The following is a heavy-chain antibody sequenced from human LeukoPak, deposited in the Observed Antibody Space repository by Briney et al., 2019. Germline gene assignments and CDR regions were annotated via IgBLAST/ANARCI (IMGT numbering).Heavy chain of an antibody. D-gene: IGHD3-10*01. Sequence: GGSLRLSCAASGFTFSSYAMHWVRQAPGKGLEWVAVISYDGSNKYYADSVKGRFTISRDNSKNTLYLQMNSLRAEDTAVYYCARENYGSGSSGANWFDPWGQGTLVTVSS. J-gene: IGHJ5*02. CDR2: ISYDGSNK. V-gene: IGHV3-30*04. CDR1: GFTFSSYA. CDR3: ARENYGSGSSGANWFDP.